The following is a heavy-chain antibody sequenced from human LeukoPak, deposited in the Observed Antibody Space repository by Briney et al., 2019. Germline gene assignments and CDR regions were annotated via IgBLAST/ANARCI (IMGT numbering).Heavy chain of an antibody. Sequence: QPGGSLRLSCAASGFTFSSYGMHWVRQAPGKGLEWVAFIRYDGSNKYYADSVKGRFTISRDNAKNSLYLQMNSLRAEDTALYYCASLNRWGYYFDYWGQGTLVSVSS. CDR2: IRYDGSNK. D-gene: IGHD3-16*01. V-gene: IGHV3-30*02. CDR3: ASLNRWGYYFDY. J-gene: IGHJ4*02. CDR1: GFTFSSYG.